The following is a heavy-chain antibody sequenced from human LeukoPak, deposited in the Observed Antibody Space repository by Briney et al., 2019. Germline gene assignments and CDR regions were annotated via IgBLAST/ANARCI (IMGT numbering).Heavy chain of an antibody. CDR3: ARAPYSYDWD. CDR2: IYYSGST. CDR1: GGSVSSGSYY. J-gene: IGHJ4*02. D-gene: IGHD5-18*01. Sequence: SETLSLTCTVPGGSVSSGSYYWSWIRQPPGKGLEWIGYIYYSGSTNYNPSLKSRVTISVDTSKNQFSLKLSSVTAADTAVYYCARAPYSYDWDWGQGTLVTVSS. V-gene: IGHV4-61*01.